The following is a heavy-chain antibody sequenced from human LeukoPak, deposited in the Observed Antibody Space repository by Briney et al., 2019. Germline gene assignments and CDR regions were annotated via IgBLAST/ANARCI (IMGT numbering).Heavy chain of an antibody. CDR2: ISSSGSTR. CDR1: GFTFSDYY. CDR3: ARAPRFRLVGVPKGPFDP. J-gene: IGHJ5*02. D-gene: IGHD1-26*01. Sequence: GGSLRLSCGASGFTFSDYYMSWIRQAPGKGLEWVSHISSSGSTRYYADSVKGRFTISRDNAKNSLYLQMNSLRAEDTAVYYCARAPRFRLVGVPKGPFDPWGQGTLVTVSS. V-gene: IGHV3-11*01.